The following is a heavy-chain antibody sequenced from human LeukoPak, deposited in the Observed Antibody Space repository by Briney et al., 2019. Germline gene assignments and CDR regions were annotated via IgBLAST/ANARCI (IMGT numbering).Heavy chain of an antibody. V-gene: IGHV3-7*01. D-gene: IGHD5-24*01. CDR2: INQDGSEK. Sequence: GGSLRLSCAASGFTFSSYWMNWVRQAPGKGLEWVASINQDGSEKYYLDSVKGRSTISRDNAKNSLYLQMNSLRDEDTAVYSCARDGVRDGLYFDRWGQGTLVTVSS. CDR3: ARDGVRDGLYFDR. J-gene: IGHJ4*02. CDR1: GFTFSSYW.